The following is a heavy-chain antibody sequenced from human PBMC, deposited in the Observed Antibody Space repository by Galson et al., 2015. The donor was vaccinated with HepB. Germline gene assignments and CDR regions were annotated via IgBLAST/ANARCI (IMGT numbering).Heavy chain of an antibody. CDR1: GYTFTSYG. V-gene: IGHV1-18*04. CDR2: ISAYNGNT. J-gene: IGHJ6*02. CDR3: AREGSIWFGELLYSSIYYYYYGMDV. D-gene: IGHD3-10*01. Sequence: SCKASGYTFTSYGISWVRQAPGQRLEWMGWISAYNGNTNYAQKLHGRVTMTTDTSTSTAYMELRSLRSDDTAVHYCAREGSIWFGELLYSSIYYYYYGMDVWGQGTTVTVSS.